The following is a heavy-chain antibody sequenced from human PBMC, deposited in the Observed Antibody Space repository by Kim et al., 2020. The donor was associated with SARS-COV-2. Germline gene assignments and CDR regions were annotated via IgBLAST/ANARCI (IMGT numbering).Heavy chain of an antibody. CDR2: ISSSSSYT. CDR1: GFTFSDYY. J-gene: IGHJ4*02. V-gene: IGHV3-11*05. Sequence: GGSLRLSCAASGFTFSDYYMSWIRQAPGKGLEWVSYISSSSSYTNYADSVKGRFTISRDNAKNSLYLQMNSLRAEDTAVYYCARDRRSGYSSGRDRGGIDYWGQGTLVTVSS. CDR3: ARDRRSGYSSGRDRGGIDY. D-gene: IGHD6-19*01.